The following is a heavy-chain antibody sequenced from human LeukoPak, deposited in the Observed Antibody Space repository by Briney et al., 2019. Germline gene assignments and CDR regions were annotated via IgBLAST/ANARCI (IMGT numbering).Heavy chain of an antibody. CDR1: GFTVSSNY. V-gene: IGHV3-53*04. CDR2: IYSGGST. CDR3: ARGGILAYCGGDCYSGYFDY. D-gene: IGHD2-21*02. J-gene: IGHJ4*02. Sequence: GGSLRLSCAPSGFTVSSNYMSWVRQAPGKGLEWVSVIYSGGSTYYADSVKGRFTISRHNSKNTLYLQMNSLKAEDTAVYYCARGGILAYCGGDCYSGYFDYWGQGTLVTVSS.